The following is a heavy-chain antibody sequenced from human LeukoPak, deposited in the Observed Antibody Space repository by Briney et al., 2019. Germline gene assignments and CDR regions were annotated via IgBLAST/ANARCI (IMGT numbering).Heavy chain of an antibody. V-gene: IGHV4-30-2*01. CDR2: IYHSGST. CDR1: GGSISSGGYS. D-gene: IGHD3-3*01. CDR3: ARGGYDFWSGMPYYFDY. J-gene: IGHJ4*02. Sequence: SETLSLTCAVSGGSISSGGYSWSWIRQPPGKGLEWIGYIYHSGSTYYNPSLKSRVTISADRSKNQFSLKLSSVTAADTAVYYCARGGYDFWSGMPYYFDYWGQGTLVTVSS.